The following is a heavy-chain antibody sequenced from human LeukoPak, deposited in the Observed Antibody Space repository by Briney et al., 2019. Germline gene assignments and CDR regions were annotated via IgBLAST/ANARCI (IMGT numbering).Heavy chain of an antibody. D-gene: IGHD3-16*02. CDR2: ITSSSSYI. CDR1: GLTLSRYW. CDR3: ARHRTASDY. V-gene: IGHV3-21*01. J-gene: IGHJ4*02. Sequence: PGGSLRLSCAASGLTLSRYWMTWVRQAPGKGLEWVSSITSSSSYIYYADSVKGRFTISRDNAKSSLYLQMNSLRAEDTALYYCARHRTASDYWGQGTLVTVSS.